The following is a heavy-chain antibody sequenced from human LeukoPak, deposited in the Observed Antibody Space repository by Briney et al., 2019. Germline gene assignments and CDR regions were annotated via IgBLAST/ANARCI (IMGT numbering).Heavy chain of an antibody. J-gene: IGHJ6*02. CDR3: ARHWGATVNTFPYYYYFGMDV. CDR2: IYYSGST. Sequence: PSETLSLTCTVSGGSISSSSYYWGWIRQPPGKGLEWIGSIYYSGSTYYNPSLKSRVTISVDTSKNQFSLRLSSMTAADTAVYYCARHWGATVNTFPYYYYFGMDVWGQGTTVTVSS. CDR1: GGSISSSSYY. V-gene: IGHV4-39*01. D-gene: IGHD4-17*01.